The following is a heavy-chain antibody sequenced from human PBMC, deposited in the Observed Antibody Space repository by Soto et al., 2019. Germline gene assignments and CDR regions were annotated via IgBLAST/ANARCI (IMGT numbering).Heavy chain of an antibody. CDR2: ISAYNGNT. Sequence: QVQLVQSGAEVKKPGASVKVSCKASGYTFTNYGISWVRQAPGQGLEWMGWISAYNGNTKYAQKLQGRVTMTTDTSTSTAYIAPRRLSPDDTAADLWPRDSPPVDHWGQAPLLTISA. J-gene: IGHJ4*02. CDR1: GYTFTNYG. CDR3: PRDSPPVDH. V-gene: IGHV1-18*01.